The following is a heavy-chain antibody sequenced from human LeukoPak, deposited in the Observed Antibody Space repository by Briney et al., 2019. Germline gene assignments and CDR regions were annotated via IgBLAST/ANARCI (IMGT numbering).Heavy chain of an antibody. J-gene: IGHJ4*02. CDR1: GFTFDDYA. D-gene: IGHD1-26*01. CDR3: ARDVVGATYFD. CDR2: IYSGGST. V-gene: IGHV3-53*01. Sequence: GGSLRLSCAASGFTFDDYAMHWVRQAPGKGLEWVSIIYSGGSTSYADSVKGRFTIFRDNSKNTLYLQMNSLRAEDTAVYYCARDVVGATYFDWGQGTLVTVSS.